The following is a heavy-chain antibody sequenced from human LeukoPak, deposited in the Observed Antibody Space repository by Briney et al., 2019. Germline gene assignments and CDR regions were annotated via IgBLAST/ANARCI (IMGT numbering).Heavy chain of an antibody. Sequence: GGSLRLSCAASGFTFSSYGMSWVRQAPGKGLEWVSAISGSGGSTYYADSVKGRFTISRDNSKNTLYLQMNSLRAEDTAVYYCAKDLHSGSYAYYFDYWGQGTLVTVSS. CDR3: AKDLHSGSYAYYFDY. D-gene: IGHD1-26*01. CDR2: ISGSGGST. J-gene: IGHJ4*02. CDR1: GFTFSSYG. V-gene: IGHV3-23*01.